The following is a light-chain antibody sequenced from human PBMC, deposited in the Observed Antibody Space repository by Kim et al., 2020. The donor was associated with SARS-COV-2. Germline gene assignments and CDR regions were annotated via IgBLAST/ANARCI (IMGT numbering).Light chain of an antibody. CDR1: QDINNW. J-gene: IGKJ5*01. V-gene: IGKV1-12*01. CDR2: AAS. CDR3: QQTNTFPIT. Sequence: ASVGDRVTITCRASQDINNWVAWFQQRPGKAPNLLVYAASRLHSGVPSRFDGSGSGTDFTLTISSLQPEDSATYYCQQTNTFPITFGQGTRLEIK.